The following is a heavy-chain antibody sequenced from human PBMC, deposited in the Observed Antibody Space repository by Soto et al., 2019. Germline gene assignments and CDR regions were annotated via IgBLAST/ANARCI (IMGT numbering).Heavy chain of an antibody. CDR3: AREVTIFGVVITQRNWFDP. CDR2: INPSGGST. J-gene: IGHJ5*02. CDR1: GYTFTSYY. V-gene: IGHV1-46*03. Sequence: ASVKVSCKASGYTFTSYYMHWVRQAPGQGLEWMGIINPSGGSTSYAQKFQGRVTMTRDTSTSTVYMELSSLRSEDTAVYYCAREVTIFGVVITQRNWFDPWGQGTLVTVS. D-gene: IGHD3-3*01.